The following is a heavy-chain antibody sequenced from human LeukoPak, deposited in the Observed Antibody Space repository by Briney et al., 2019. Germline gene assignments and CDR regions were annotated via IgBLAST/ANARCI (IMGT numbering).Heavy chain of an antibody. J-gene: IGHJ4*02. CDR3: ARGRRTYYYDSSGSRYYFDY. CDR1: GGSISSYY. D-gene: IGHD3-22*01. V-gene: IGHV4-4*07. Sequence: SETLSLTCTVSGGSISSYYWSWIRQPAGKGLEWIGRMHTSGITNYNPSLKSRVTMSGDTSKNQFSLKLRSVTAADTAVYYCARGRRTYYYDSSGSRYYFDYWGQGTLVTVSS. CDR2: MHTSGIT.